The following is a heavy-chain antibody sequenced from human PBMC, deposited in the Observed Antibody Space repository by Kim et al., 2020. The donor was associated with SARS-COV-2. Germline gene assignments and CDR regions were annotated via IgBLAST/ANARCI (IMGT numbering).Heavy chain of an antibody. V-gene: IGHV4-59*08. CDR3: ARRALGYCSSTRCQDAFDI. CDR1: GGSISSYY. J-gene: IGHJ3*02. Sequence: SETLSLTCTVSGGSISSYYWSWIRQPPGKGLEWIGYIYYSGSTNYNPSLKSRVTISVDTSKNQFSLKLSSVTAADTAVYYCARRALGYCSSTRCQDAFDIWGQGTMVTVSS. CDR2: IYYSGST. D-gene: IGHD2-2*01.